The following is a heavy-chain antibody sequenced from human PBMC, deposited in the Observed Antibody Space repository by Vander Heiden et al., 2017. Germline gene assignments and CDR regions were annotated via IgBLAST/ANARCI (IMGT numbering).Heavy chain of an antibody. CDR1: GFTFSTYP. CDR2: ISGSGGST. J-gene: IGHJ6*02. Sequence: EVQLLESGGGLVQPGGCLRLSCAASGFTFSTYPMDWVRQAPGKGLEWVSAISGSGGSTYYADSVKGRFTISRDNSKNTLYLQMNSLRAEDTAVYYCAKDSSGWYRGEYYYYGMDVWGQGTTVTVSS. V-gene: IGHV3-23*01. D-gene: IGHD6-19*01. CDR3: AKDSSGWYRGEYYYYGMDV.